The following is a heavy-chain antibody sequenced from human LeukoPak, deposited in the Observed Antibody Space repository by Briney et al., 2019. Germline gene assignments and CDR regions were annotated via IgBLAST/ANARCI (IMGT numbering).Heavy chain of an antibody. D-gene: IGHD3-22*01. Sequence: SVKVSCKASGFTFTSSAMQWVRQARGQRLEWIGWIVVGSGNTNYAQKFQGRVTITRDMSTSTAYMELSSLRSEDTAVYYCAATSYYYDSRGLRGGMDVWGQGTTVTVSS. CDR2: IVVGSGNT. V-gene: IGHV1-58*02. CDR3: AATSYYYDSRGLRGGMDV. CDR1: GFTFTSSA. J-gene: IGHJ6*02.